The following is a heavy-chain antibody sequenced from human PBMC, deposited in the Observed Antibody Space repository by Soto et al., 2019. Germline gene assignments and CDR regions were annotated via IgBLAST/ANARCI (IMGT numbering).Heavy chain of an antibody. CDR3: AKDGSPHY. D-gene: IGHD3-10*01. Sequence: GSLRLSCAASGLAISTYGMNWVRQTPGKGLEWVSTITGSGGSAFYADSVKGRFTISRDTSKNTLFLQMNSLRAEDTAVYYCAKDGSPHYWGQGTPVTVSS. V-gene: IGHV3-23*01. CDR1: GLAISTYG. J-gene: IGHJ4*02. CDR2: ITGSGGSA.